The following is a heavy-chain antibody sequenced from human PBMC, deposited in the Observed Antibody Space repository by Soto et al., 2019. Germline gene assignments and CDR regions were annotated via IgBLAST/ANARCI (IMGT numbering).Heavy chain of an antibody. CDR3: AKDSIRGPSGYDYRLGTLDY. Sequence: GESLKISCAASGFTFSSYAMSWVRQAPGKGLEWVSAISGSGGSTYYADSVKGRFTISRDNSKNTLYLQMNSLRAEDTAVYYCAKDSIRGPSGYDYRLGTLDYWGQGTLVTVSS. D-gene: IGHD5-12*01. CDR1: GFTFSSYA. J-gene: IGHJ4*02. V-gene: IGHV3-23*01. CDR2: ISGSGGST.